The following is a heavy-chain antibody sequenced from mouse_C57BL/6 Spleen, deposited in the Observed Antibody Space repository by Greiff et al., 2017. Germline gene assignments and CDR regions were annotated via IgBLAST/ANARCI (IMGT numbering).Heavy chain of an antibody. D-gene: IGHD2-3*01. CDR2: IYPGDGDT. CDR1: GYAFSSSW. J-gene: IGHJ3*01. V-gene: IGHV1-82*01. CDR3: AIFEDGYSWFAY. Sequence: QVQLQQSGPELVKPWASVKISCKASGYAFSSSWMNWVKQRPGKGLEWIGRIYPGDGDTNYNGKFKGKATLTADKSSSTAYMQLSSLTSEDSAVYFCAIFEDGYSWFAYWGEGTLVTVSA.